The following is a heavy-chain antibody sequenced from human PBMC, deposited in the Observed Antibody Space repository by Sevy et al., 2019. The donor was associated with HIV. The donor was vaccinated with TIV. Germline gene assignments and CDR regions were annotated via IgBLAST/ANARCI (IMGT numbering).Heavy chain of an antibody. J-gene: IGHJ5*02. CDR1: GFTFSSYA. Sequence: GGSLRLSCAVSGFTFSSYAMSWVRQAPGKGLEWVSVIYSGGSTYYADSVKGRFTISRDNSKNTLYLQMNSLRAEDTAVYYCAREVAAAGTIWFDPWGQGTLVTVSS. CDR2: IYSGGST. D-gene: IGHD6-13*01. V-gene: IGHV3-53*01. CDR3: AREVAAAGTIWFDP.